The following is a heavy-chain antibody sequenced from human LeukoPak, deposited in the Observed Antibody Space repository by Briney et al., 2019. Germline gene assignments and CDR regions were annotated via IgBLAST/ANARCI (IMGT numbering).Heavy chain of an antibody. CDR1: GGTFSSYA. CDR2: IIPIFGTA. CDR3: ARVCTSCYTEDV. J-gene: IGHJ6*02. Sequence: ASVKVSCKASGGTFSSYAISWVRQAPGQGLEWMGGIIPIFGTANYAQKFQGRVTITADESTSTAYMELSSLRSEDTAVYYCARVCTSCYTEDVWGQGTTVTVSS. V-gene: IGHV1-69*13. D-gene: IGHD2-2*02.